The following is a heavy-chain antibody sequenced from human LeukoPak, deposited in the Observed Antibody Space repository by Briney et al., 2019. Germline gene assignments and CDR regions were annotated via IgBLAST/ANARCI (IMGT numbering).Heavy chain of an antibody. CDR2: ISWNSGSI. CDR1: GFTFDDYA. CDR3: AKDIRAVAGTFQH. Sequence: PGGSLRLSCAVSGFTFDDYAMHWVRQASGKGLEWVTGISWNSGSIGYADSVKGRSTISRDNAKNSLYLQMNSLRAEDTALYYCAKDIRAVAGTFQHWGQGTLVTVSS. J-gene: IGHJ1*01. V-gene: IGHV3-9*01. D-gene: IGHD6-19*01.